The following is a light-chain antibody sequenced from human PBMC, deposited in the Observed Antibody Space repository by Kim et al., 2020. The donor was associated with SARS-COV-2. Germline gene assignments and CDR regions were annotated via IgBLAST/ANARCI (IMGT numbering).Light chain of an antibody. V-gene: IGLV3-1*01. CDR3: QAWDSSIYA. J-gene: IGLJ1*01. CDR2: RDN. CDR1: KLVDKY. Sequence: VSPGQTASITCSGDKLVDKYASWYQQKPGQSPVVVIFRDNRRPSGIPERFSGSNSGNTATLTISGTQAMDEADYYCQAWDSSIYAFGTGTKVTVL.